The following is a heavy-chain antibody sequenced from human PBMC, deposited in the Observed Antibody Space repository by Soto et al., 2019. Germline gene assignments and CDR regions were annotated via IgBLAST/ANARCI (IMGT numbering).Heavy chain of an antibody. CDR3: ARGTYGRERGFGDY. CDR2: IWYDGSNK. V-gene: IGHV3-33*01. Sequence: GGSLRLSCAASGFTFSSYGMHWVRQAPGKGLEWVAVIWYDGSNKYYADSVKGRFTISRDNSKNTLYLQMNSLRAEDTAVYYCARGTYGRERGFGDYWGQGTLVTVSS. D-gene: IGHD3-16*01. CDR1: GFTFSSYG. J-gene: IGHJ4*02.